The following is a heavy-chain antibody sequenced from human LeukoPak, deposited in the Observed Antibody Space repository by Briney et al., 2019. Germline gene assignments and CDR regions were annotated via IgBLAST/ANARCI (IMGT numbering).Heavy chain of an antibody. Sequence: GSLRLSCAASGFTFSNYAMGWVRQAPGKGLEWVSSISGGGDRTFYADSVKGRSTISRVNSKNTLYVQMNSLRDEDTAIYFCAKAQGYIDPFDIWGQGTLVTVSS. V-gene: IGHV3-23*01. D-gene: IGHD1-1*01. J-gene: IGHJ3*02. CDR3: AKAQGYIDPFDI. CDR1: GFTFSNYA. CDR2: ISGGGDRT.